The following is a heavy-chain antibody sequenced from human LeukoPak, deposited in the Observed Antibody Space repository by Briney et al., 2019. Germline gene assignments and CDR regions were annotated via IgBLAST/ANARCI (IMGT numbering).Heavy chain of an antibody. D-gene: IGHD3-10*01. CDR2: IKQDGSEK. V-gene: IGHV3-7*04. CDR3: ARVVRGPNWFDP. J-gene: IGHJ5*02. CDR1: GXTFSSYW. Sequence: GGSLRLSCAASGXTFSSYWMSWVPQAPGKGQEWVANIKQDGSEKYYVDSVKGRFTISRDNAKNSLYLQMNSLRAEDTAVYYCARVVRGPNWFDPWGQGILVTVSS.